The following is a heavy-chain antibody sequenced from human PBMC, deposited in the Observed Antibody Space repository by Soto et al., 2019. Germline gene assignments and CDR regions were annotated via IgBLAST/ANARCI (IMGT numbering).Heavy chain of an antibody. CDR3: GKDTLDCSGGVCPLYSFYGMDV. Sequence: QVQLVESGGGVVQPGTSLRLSCAASGFTFRSYGMHWVRQAPGKGLEWLAVISNDGSNKYLADSVKGRLALSRDNSRNTLYLQINSLRVEDTAVYYCGKDTLDCSGGVCPLYSFYGMDVWGQGSTVTVSS. D-gene: IGHD2-8*02. V-gene: IGHV3-30*18. J-gene: IGHJ6*02. CDR2: ISNDGSNK. CDR1: GFTFRSYG.